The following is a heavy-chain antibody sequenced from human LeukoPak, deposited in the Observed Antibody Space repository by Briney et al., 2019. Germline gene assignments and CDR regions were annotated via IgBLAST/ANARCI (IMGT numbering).Heavy chain of an antibody. Sequence: ASVKVSCKASGYTFTSYGISWVRQAPGQGLEWMGWISAYNGNTNYAQKLQGRVTITTDTSTSTAYMELRSLRSDDTAVYYCARDRRLRQQPFVDYWGQGTLVTVSS. J-gene: IGHJ4*02. CDR1: GYTFTSYG. V-gene: IGHV1-18*01. D-gene: IGHD6-13*01. CDR3: ARDRRLRQQPFVDY. CDR2: ISAYNGNT.